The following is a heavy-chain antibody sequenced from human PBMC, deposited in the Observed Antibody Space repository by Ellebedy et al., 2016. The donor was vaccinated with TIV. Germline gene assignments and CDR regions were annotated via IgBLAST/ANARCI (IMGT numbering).Heavy chain of an antibody. CDR2: IYPGDSDT. CDR1: GYSFISYW. J-gene: IGHJ4*02. V-gene: IGHV5-51*01. Sequence: KVSCKGSGYSFISYWIGWVRQMPGKGLEWMGYIYPGDSDTRYSPSFQGQVTISVDKSISTAYLQWSSLKASDTAMYYCASDYGDYGVEFDYWGQGTLVAVSS. CDR3: ASDYGDYGVEFDY. D-gene: IGHD4-17*01.